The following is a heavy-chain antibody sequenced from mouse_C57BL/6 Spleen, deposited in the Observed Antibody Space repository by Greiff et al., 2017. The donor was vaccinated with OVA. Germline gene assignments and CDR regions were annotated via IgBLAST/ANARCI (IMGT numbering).Heavy chain of an antibody. V-gene: IGHV1-50*01. CDR3: ARRRTGTWYFDV. D-gene: IGHD4-1*01. Sequence: VQLQQSGAELVKPGASVKLSCKASGYTFTSYWMQWVKQRPGQGLEWIGEIDPSDSYTNYNQKFKGKATLTVDTSSSTAYMQLSSLTSEDSAVYYCARRRTGTWYFDVWGTGTTVTVSS. J-gene: IGHJ1*03. CDR2: IDPSDSYT. CDR1: GYTFTSYW.